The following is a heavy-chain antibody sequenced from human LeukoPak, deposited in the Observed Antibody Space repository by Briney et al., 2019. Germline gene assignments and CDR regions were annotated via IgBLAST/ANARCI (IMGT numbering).Heavy chain of an antibody. D-gene: IGHD3-22*01. J-gene: IGHJ4*02. CDR1: GFTFSSYA. Sequence: GGSLRLSCAASGFTFSSYAMSWVRQAPGEGLEWVSAISGSGGSTYYADSVKGRFTISRDNSKNTLYLQMNSLRAEDTAVYYCAKFYDSSGYYKPYYFDYWGQGTLVTVSS. V-gene: IGHV3-23*01. CDR3: AKFYDSSGYYKPYYFDY. CDR2: ISGSGGST.